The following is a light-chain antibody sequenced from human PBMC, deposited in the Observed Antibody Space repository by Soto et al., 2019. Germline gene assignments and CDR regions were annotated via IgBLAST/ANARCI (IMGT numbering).Light chain of an antibody. J-gene: IGKJ1*01. CDR3: QQYGSSSWT. Sequence: LIQNKATLSVSPGERATLSCRASQSVGSNLAWYQQKPGQAPRLLIYGASSRATGIPDRFSGSGSGTEFTLTISRLEPEDFAVYCCQQYGSSSWTFGQGTKVDI. V-gene: IGKV3-20*01. CDR2: GAS. CDR1: QSVGSN.